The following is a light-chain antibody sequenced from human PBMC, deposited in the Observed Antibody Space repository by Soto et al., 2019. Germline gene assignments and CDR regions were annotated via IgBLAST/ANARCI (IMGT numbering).Light chain of an antibody. V-gene: IGLV2-14*01. CDR3: SSYTSSSTDVV. Sequence: QSALTQPASVSGSPGQSITISCTGTSSDVGGYNYVSWYHQHPGKAPKLMIYDVSNRPSGVSNRFSGYKSGNTASLTISGLQAEDEADYYCSSYTSSSTDVVFGGGTKLTVL. J-gene: IGLJ2*01. CDR2: DVS. CDR1: SSDVGGYNY.